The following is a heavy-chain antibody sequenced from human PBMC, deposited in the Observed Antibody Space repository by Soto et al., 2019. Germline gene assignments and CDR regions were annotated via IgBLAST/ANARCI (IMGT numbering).Heavy chain of an antibody. CDR2: ISGSGGST. D-gene: IGHD3-22*01. V-gene: IGHV3-23*01. CDR3: GKKGVDNRGSGY. CDR1: GFTFSIYA. Sequence: GGSLRLSCAASGFTFSIYAMSWVRQAPGKGLEWVSAISGSGGSTYYADSVKGRFTISRDNSKNTLYLQMNSLRAEDTAVYYCGKKGVDNRGSGYWGQGTLVTVSS. J-gene: IGHJ4*02.